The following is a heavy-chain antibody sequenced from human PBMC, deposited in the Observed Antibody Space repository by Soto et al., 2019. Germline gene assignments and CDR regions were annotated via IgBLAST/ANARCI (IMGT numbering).Heavy chain of an antibody. D-gene: IGHD6-19*01. J-gene: IGHJ4*02. CDR2: ITPDSGDT. CDR3: ARDRLGFAVGTPAH. V-gene: IGHV1-2*02. CDR1: GYTFTDYH. Sequence: QVQLVQSGAEVKKSGASVKVSCKASGYTFTDYHMHWVRQAPGPGLEWMGWITPDSGDTKYAQKFQGRVTMTRDTSISTAYRELTSLTSDATAVYFCARDRLGFAVGTPAHWGQGTLVSVSS.